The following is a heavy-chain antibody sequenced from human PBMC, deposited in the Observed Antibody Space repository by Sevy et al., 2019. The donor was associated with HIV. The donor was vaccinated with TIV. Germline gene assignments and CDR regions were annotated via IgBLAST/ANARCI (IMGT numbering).Heavy chain of an antibody. Sequence: GESLKISCAGSGFTFSTYPMHWVRQSPGKGLEWVTVISYDGSSKYYADSVKGRFTISRDNSKNTVFLQMDSLRVDDTAVYYCARDSGYTINYSPGVTRGQGALVTVSS. J-gene: IGHJ4*02. D-gene: IGHD5-12*01. CDR3: ARDSGYTINYSPGVT. V-gene: IGHV3-30-3*01. CDR1: GFTFSTYP. CDR2: ISYDGSSK.